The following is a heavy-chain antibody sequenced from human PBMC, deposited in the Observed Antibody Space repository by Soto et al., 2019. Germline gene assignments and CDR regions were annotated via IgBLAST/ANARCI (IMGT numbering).Heavy chain of an antibody. CDR2: IGTAGDT. D-gene: IGHD2-8*01. V-gene: IGHV3-13*01. CDR1: GFTFSSYD. J-gene: IGHJ6*02. Sequence: PGGSLRLSCAASGFTFSSYDMHWVRQATGKGLEWVSAIGTAGDTYYPGSVKGRFTISRENAKNSLYLQMNSLRAEDTAVYYCARGGRYCTNGVCYQRHYYYYGMDVWGQGTTVTVSS. CDR3: ARGGRYCTNGVCYQRHYYYYGMDV.